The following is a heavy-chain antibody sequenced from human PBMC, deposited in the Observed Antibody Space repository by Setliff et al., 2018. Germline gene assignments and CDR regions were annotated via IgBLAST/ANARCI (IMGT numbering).Heavy chain of an antibody. CDR2: IYYSGTT. J-gene: IGHJ4*02. Sequence: TLSLTCTVSGGSISSGSYYWSWIRQPAGKALEWIGYIYYSGTTNYSPSLKSRVTISIDMSKNQFSLKLNSVTAADTAVYYCARGAYIGLDYWGQGTLVTVSS. D-gene: IGHD4-4*01. CDR1: GGSISSGSYY. V-gene: IGHV4-61*10. CDR3: ARGAYIGLDY.